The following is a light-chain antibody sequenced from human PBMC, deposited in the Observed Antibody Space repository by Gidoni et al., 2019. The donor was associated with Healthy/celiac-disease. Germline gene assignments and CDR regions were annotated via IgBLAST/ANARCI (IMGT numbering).Light chain of an antibody. V-gene: IGKV1-39*01. CDR2: AAS. J-gene: IGKJ2*01. CDR3: QQCYSTPMYT. CDR1: QSISSY. Sequence: DIQMSQTLSSLSASVGDRVTITCRASQSISSYLNWYQPKPGKAPKLLIYAASSLQSGVPSRFSGSGSGTDFTLTISSLQPEDFATYYCQQCYSTPMYTFGQGTKLEIK.